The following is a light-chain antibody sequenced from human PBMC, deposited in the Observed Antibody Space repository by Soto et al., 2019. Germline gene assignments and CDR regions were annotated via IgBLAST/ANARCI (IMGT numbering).Light chain of an antibody. CDR2: AAS. Sequence: DIRMTQSPSSLSASVGDRVTISCRASQSIARYLNWYQQKQGKVPKLLIYAASDFQSGVPSRLSGSGYGTEFTLTISSLQTDDFATYYCQQYHSSHITFGHGTRLEIK. J-gene: IGKJ5*01. CDR3: QQYHSSHIT. V-gene: IGKV1-39*01. CDR1: QSIARY.